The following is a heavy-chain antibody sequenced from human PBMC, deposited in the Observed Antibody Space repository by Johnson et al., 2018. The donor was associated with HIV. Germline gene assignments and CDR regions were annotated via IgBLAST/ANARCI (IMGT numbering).Heavy chain of an antibody. CDR1: AFTFSSYA. D-gene: IGHD2-2*01. CDR2: IHYDGGNK. Sequence: QVQLVESGGGVVQPGGSLRLSCAASAFTFSSYAIHWVRQAPGKGLEWVAFIHYDGGNKYYADSLNGRFTISRDNSKNTLYLQMNSLRADDTAMYYCAKADTMAGDAFDIWGQGTMVTVSS. CDR3: AKADTMAGDAFDI. V-gene: IGHV3-30*02. J-gene: IGHJ3*02.